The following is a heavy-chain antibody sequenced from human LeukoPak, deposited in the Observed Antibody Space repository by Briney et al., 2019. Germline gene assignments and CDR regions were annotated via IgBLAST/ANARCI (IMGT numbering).Heavy chain of an antibody. D-gene: IGHD4-17*01. CDR1: GFTFSSYW. CDR2: IKQDGSEK. J-gene: IGHJ4*02. V-gene: IGHV3-7*01. Sequence: PGGSLRLSCAASGFTFSSYWMSWVRQAPGKGLEWVANIKQDGSEKYYVDSVKGRFTISRDNAKNSLYLQMNSLGAEDTAVYYCARDRSWDYGDYYFDYWGQGTLVTVSS. CDR3: ARDRSWDYGDYYFDY.